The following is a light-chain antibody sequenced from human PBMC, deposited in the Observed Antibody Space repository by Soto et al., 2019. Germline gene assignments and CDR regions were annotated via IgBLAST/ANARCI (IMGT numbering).Light chain of an antibody. CDR2: DVS. J-gene: IGLJ1*01. CDR1: SSDIGAYKY. V-gene: IGLV2-14*01. CDR3: CSDTSSSTYV. Sequence: QSALTQPASVSGSPGQSIAISCTGTSSDIGAYKYVSWYQQHPGKAPKLMIYDVSNRPSGVSDRFSGSKSGNTASLTISGLQEEDEAAYYCCSDTSSSTYVFGTGTKLTVL.